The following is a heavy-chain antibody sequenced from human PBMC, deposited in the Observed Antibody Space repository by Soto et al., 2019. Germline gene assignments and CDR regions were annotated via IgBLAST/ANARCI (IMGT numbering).Heavy chain of an antibody. CDR2: ISGSGGST. CDR3: VKDRVPYDSSGYYQYYFDY. V-gene: IGHV3-23*01. D-gene: IGHD3-22*01. J-gene: IGHJ4*02. CDR1: GFTFSSYA. Sequence: GGSLRLSCAASGFTFSSYAMSWVRQAPGKGLEWVSAISGSGGSTYYADSVKGRFTISRDNSKNTLYLQMNSLRAEDTAVYYCVKDRVPYDSSGYYQYYFDYWGQGTLVTVSS.